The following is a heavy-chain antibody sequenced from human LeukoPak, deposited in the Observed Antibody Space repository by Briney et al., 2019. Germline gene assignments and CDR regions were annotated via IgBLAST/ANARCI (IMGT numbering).Heavy chain of an antibody. CDR1: GGSISTRSYY. V-gene: IGHV4-39*07. J-gene: IGHJ6*03. D-gene: IGHD2/OR15-2a*01. CDR2: GHESGST. CDR3: NSNTWYYQYMDV. Sequence: PSETLSLTCTVSGGSISTRSYYWGWIRQPPGKGLEWIGSGHESGSTYYNPSLKSRLTTSVDTSKNQFSLNLRSVTAADTAVYYCNSNTWYYQYMDVWGKGTTVTVSS.